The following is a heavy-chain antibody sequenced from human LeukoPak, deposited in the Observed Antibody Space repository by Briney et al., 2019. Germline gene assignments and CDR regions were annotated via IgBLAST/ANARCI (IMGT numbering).Heavy chain of an antibody. V-gene: IGHV3-21*01. CDR3: ARDASVRGASDY. D-gene: IGHD3-10*01. CDR1: GFTFSSYN. J-gene: IGHJ4*02. CDR2: ISSSSSYI. Sequence: GGSLRLSCAASGFTFSSYNMNWVRQTPGKGLEWVSSISSSSSYIYYADSLKGRFTISRDNAKNSLYLQMNSLRAEDTAVYYCARDASVRGASDYWGQGTLVTVSS.